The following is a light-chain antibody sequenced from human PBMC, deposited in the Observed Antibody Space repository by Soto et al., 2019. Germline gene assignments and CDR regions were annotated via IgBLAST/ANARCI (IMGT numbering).Light chain of an antibody. J-gene: IGKJ5*01. Sequence: SQLTESPSSLSASVGDRVTITCRASQGISSNLAWYQQKPGRAPKLLIYAASSLEAGVPSRYSGSGSGTDFSLTISSLQPEDFATYYCQQSYSTPFTFGQGTRLEIK. CDR1: QGISSN. V-gene: IGKV1-39*01. CDR3: QQSYSTPFT. CDR2: AAS.